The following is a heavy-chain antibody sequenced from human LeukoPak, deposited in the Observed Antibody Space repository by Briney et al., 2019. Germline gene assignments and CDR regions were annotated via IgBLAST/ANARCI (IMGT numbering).Heavy chain of an antibody. Sequence: ASETLSLTCTVSGGSISSYYWTWIRQPPGKGLEWIGYIYYSGSTNYNPSLKSRVTISVDTSKNQFSLKLSSVTAADTAVYYCAGDSGEYLYDYWGQGTLVTVSS. V-gene: IGHV4-59*01. CDR2: IYYSGST. D-gene: IGHD3-10*01. J-gene: IGHJ4*02. CDR3: AGDSGEYLYDY. CDR1: GGSISSYY.